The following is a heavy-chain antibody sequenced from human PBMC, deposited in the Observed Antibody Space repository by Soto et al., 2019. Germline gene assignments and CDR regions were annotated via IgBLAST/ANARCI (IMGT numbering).Heavy chain of an antibody. CDR2: IIPAFGTP. J-gene: IGHJ6*02. D-gene: IGHD3-10*01. CDR3: ARDTREITRVRGVIPYYIYHMDV. CDR1: GGTFNNYA. Sequence: QVQLAQSGAEVKKRGSSVKVSCRVSGGTFNNYAISWVRQAPGEGLEWMGGIIPAFGTPKYAQRFQDRVTIRADVDAATAYMELTSLRSDDTAVYYCARDTREITRVRGVIPYYIYHMDVWGPGTTVAVSS. V-gene: IGHV1-69*01.